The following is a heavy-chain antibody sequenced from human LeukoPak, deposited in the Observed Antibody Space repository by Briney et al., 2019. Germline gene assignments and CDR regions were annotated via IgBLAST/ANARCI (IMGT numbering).Heavy chain of an antibody. CDR1: GFTFTTYW. V-gene: IGHV3-7*01. D-gene: IGHD4-23*01. J-gene: IGHJ3*01. Sequence: PGGSLRLSCAASGFTFTTYWMAWVRQAPGKGLEWVANIKRDGSVKYYVDSVKDRFTISRDNAKNSLYLQMNSLRAEDTALYYCVRDLSPAYGGHYYGAFDFWGQGTMVTVSS. CDR2: IKRDGSVK. CDR3: VRDLSPAYGGHYYGAFDF.